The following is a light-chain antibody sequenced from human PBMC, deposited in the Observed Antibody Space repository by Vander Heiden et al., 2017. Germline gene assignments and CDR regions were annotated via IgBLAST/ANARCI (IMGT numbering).Light chain of an antibody. CDR3: AAWDDSLSGQV. Sequence: QSVLTQPPSASGTPGQRVTISCSGSSSNIGSNYVYWYQQLPGPAPKLLIYRNNQLPSGVPDRFSGSKSGTSASLAISGLRSEDEADYYCAAWDDSLSGQVFGGGTKLTVL. CDR2: RNN. J-gene: IGLJ2*01. V-gene: IGLV1-47*01. CDR1: SSNIGSNY.